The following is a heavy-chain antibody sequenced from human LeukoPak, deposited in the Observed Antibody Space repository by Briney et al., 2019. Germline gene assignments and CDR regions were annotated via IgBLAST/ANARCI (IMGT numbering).Heavy chain of an antibody. CDR1: GGSISSYY. Sequence: PSETLSLTCTVSGGSISSYYWSWIRQPPGKGLEWIGYIYYSGSTNYNPSLKSRVTISVDTSKNQFSLKLSSVTAADTAVYYCARTGPAYDFWSGPMDVWGKGTTVTVSS. V-gene: IGHV4-59*08. D-gene: IGHD3-3*01. CDR3: ARTGPAYDFWSGPMDV. J-gene: IGHJ6*03. CDR2: IYYSGST.